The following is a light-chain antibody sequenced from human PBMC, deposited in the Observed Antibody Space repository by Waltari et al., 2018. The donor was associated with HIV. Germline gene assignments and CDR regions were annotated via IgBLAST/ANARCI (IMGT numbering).Light chain of an antibody. V-gene: IGLV3-25*03. Sequence: YELTQSPSMSVSPGQTARISCSGDALPMKYCFWYQQKPGQAPVLLIYKDIERPSWVPERFSASSSGTKVILTISGVQAEDEAVYYCQSTDSGGTHVVFGGGTKLTVL. CDR3: QSTDSGGTHVV. CDR2: KDI. J-gene: IGLJ2*01. CDR1: ALPMKY.